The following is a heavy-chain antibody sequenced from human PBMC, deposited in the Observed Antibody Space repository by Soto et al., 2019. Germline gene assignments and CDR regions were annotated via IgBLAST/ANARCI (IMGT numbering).Heavy chain of an antibody. J-gene: IGHJ4*02. CDR1: GFTFSGYW. D-gene: IGHD3-3*01. CDR3: ARGSTYYIY. V-gene: IGHV3-7*01. CDR2: IKQDGSEK. Sequence: GGSLRLSCAASGFTFSGYWMSWVRQAPGTGLEWVGKIKQDGSEKYCADSVKGRFTISRDNAKNSLYLQMNSLRGEDTAVYYCARGSTYYIYWGQGILVTVSS.